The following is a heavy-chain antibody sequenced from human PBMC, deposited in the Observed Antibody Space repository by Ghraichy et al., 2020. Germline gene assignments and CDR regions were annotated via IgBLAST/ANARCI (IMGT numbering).Heavy chain of an antibody. CDR2: ISGSGGST. V-gene: IGHV3-23*01. D-gene: IGHD3-10*01. CDR3: AKDRKGVTNYYGMDV. Sequence: GGSLRLSCAASGFTFSSYAMSWVRQAPGKGLEWVSAISGSGGSTYYADSVKGRFTISRDNSKNTLYLQMNSLRAEDTAVYYCAKDRKGVTNYYGMDVWGQGTTVTVSS. CDR1: GFTFSSYA. J-gene: IGHJ6*02.